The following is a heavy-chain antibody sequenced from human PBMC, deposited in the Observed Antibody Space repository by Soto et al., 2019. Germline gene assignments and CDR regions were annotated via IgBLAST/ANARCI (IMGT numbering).Heavy chain of an antibody. CDR1: GFSVSRNF. V-gene: IGHV3-53*01. J-gene: IGHJ6*02. CDR2: IYSGGST. Sequence: EVQLVESGGGLIQPGGSLRLSCAVSGFSVSRNFMSWVRQAPGEGLEWVSVIYSGGSTYYADSVKGRFTISRDTSENTLHLQMDSLRVEDTAVYYCARDGMLRGVRKYYGLDVWGQGTTVTVSS. D-gene: IGHD3-10*01. CDR3: ARDGMLRGVRKYYGLDV.